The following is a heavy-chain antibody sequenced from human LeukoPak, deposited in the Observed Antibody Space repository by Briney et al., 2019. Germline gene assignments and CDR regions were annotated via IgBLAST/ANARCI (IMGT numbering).Heavy chain of an antibody. D-gene: IGHD6-19*01. V-gene: IGHV1-69*13. CDR3: ARGGDSITVINEYFQH. J-gene: IGHJ1*01. CDR2: IIPIFGTA. CDR1: LGTFTIYA. Sequence: SVKVSPKASLGTFTIYAISWVRQAPEQGVGCMGGIIPIFGTANYTQKFQGTITITADESTSTAYMELGSLRTEDPGVYYCARGGDSITVINEYFQHWRRGTLVTVFS.